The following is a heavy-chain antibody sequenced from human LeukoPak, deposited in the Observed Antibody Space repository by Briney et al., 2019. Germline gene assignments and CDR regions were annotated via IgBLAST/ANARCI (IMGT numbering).Heavy chain of an antibody. CDR2: ISGSGGST. Sequence: SGGSLRLSCAASGFTFSSYAMSWVRQAPGKGLEWVSAISGSGGSTYYADSVKGRFTISRDNSKNTLYLQMNSLRAEDTAVYYCAKDIAAAGTGEDAFDIWGQGTMVTASS. V-gene: IGHV3-23*01. CDR3: AKDIAAAGTGEDAFDI. CDR1: GFTFSSYA. D-gene: IGHD6-13*01. J-gene: IGHJ3*02.